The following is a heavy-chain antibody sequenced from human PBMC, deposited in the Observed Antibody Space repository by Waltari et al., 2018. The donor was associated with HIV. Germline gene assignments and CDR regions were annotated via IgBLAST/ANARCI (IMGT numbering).Heavy chain of an antibody. CDR1: GGSFSGYY. D-gene: IGHD3-22*01. V-gene: IGHV4-34*01. J-gene: IGHJ2*01. Sequence: QVQLQQWGAGLLKPSETLSLTCAVYGGSFSGYYWSWIRQPPGKGLEWIGEINHSGSTNYNPSLKSRVTISVDTSKNQFSLKLSSVTAADTAVYYCARRILDYYYDSNWYFDLWGRGTLVTVSS. CDR3: ARRILDYYYDSNWYFDL. CDR2: INHSGST.